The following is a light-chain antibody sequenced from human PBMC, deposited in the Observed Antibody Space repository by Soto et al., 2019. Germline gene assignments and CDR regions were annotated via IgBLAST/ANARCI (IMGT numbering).Light chain of an antibody. V-gene: IGKV1-13*02. Sequence: ANQLTQSPSSLSASVGDRVTITCRASQAISSALAWYQQKPGKPPKLLIYDASTLQSGVPSRFSGTASGTDFTLTINSLQPEDFATYYCQQFNTWPVTFGPGTKVDIK. CDR3: QQFNTWPVT. CDR1: QAISSA. CDR2: DAS. J-gene: IGKJ3*01.